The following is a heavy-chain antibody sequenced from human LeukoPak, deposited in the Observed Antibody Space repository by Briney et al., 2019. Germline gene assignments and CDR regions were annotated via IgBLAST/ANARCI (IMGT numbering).Heavy chain of an antibody. D-gene: IGHD3-10*01. CDR2: IYPGDSDT. V-gene: IGHV5-51*01. CDR1: GYSFPNKW. CDR3: ARQPGAGWFDP. J-gene: IGHJ5*02. Sequence: GESLKISCKGSGYSFPNKWIGWVRQMPGKGLEWIGIIYPGDSDTRFGPSFQGQVTISADKSISTVYLQWGSLKASDTAMYYCARQPGAGWFDPWGQGTLVTVSS.